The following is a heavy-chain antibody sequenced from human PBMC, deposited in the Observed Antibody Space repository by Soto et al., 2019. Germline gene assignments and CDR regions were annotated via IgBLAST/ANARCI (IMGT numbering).Heavy chain of an antibody. D-gene: IGHD3-10*01. Sequence: QVQLQESGPGLVKPSGTLSLTCAVSGVSISSSTWWSCVRRPPGKGLEWIGEIYHSGSTNYNPSLKSRVAISVDKSNNQFSLKLTSVTAADTAVYYCAGGYGSGSYNNWGQGTLVSVSS. V-gene: IGHV4-4*02. CDR3: AGGYGSGSYNN. CDR1: GVSISSSTW. CDR2: IYHSGST. J-gene: IGHJ4*02.